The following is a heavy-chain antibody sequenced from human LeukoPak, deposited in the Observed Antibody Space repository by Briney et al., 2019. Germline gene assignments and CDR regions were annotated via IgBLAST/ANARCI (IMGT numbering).Heavy chain of an antibody. CDR2: ISGSGGST. J-gene: IGHJ4*02. V-gene: IGHV3-23*01. CDR3: AKGRGYDILTGRGIDY. CDR1: GFTFSSYA. Sequence: GGSLRLSCAASGFTFSSYAMSWVRQAPGKGLGWVSAISGSGGSTYYADSVKGRFTISRDNSKNTLYLQMNSLRAEDTAVYYCAKGRGYDILTGRGIDYWGQGTLVTVSS. D-gene: IGHD3-9*01.